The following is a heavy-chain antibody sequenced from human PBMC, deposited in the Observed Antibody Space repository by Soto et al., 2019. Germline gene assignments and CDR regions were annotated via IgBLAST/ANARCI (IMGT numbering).Heavy chain of an antibody. D-gene: IGHD3-10*01. CDR3: ARGYGSGSYYFLDY. Sequence: PSETLSLTCTVSGGSISSYYWSWIRQPPGKGLEWIGYIYYSGSTNYNPSLKSRVTISVDTSKNQFSLKLSSVTAADTAVYYCARGYGSGSYYFLDYWGQGTLVTVSS. J-gene: IGHJ4*02. CDR1: GGSISSYY. CDR2: IYYSGST. V-gene: IGHV4-59*08.